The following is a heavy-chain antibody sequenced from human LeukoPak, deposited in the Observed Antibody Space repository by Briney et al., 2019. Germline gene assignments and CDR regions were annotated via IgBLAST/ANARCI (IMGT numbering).Heavy chain of an antibody. Sequence: GGSLRLSCSASGFPFSSYAMHWVRQAPGKGLEYVSAISDSGGSTYYADSVKGRFTISRDNSKNTLYLQMSSLRAEDTAVYYCARDQYSYAHAAHWGQGTLVTVSS. D-gene: IGHD5-18*01. J-gene: IGHJ4*02. V-gene: IGHV3-64D*09. CDR3: ARDQYSYAHAAH. CDR2: ISDSGGST. CDR1: GFPFSSYA.